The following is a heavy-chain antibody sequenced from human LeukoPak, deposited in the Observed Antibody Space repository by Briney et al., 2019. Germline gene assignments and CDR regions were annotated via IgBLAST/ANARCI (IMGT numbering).Heavy chain of an antibody. CDR1: GYSFTDYY. Sequence: ASVTVSCKTSGYSFTDYYIHWVRQAPGQGLEWMGWINTRSGRTSSARKFQGRVTMTRDPSITTVYMDMAWLTSDDTAIYFCARADFIDAGPYLIGPWGQGTLVTVSS. V-gene: IGHV1-2*02. D-gene: IGHD3-3*01. CDR3: ARADFIDAGPYLIGP. J-gene: IGHJ5*02. CDR2: INTRSGRT.